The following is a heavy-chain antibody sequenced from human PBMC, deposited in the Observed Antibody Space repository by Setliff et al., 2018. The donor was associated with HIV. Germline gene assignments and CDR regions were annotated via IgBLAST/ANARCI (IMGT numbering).Heavy chain of an antibody. J-gene: IGHJ3*02. CDR2: INPSGGSS. CDR3: ARGGRPLEGIVVGPLEVAFDI. D-gene: IGHD3-22*01. CDR1: GYTFTSYY. Sequence: EASVKVSCKASGYTFTSYYMNWVRQAPGQGLEWMGIINPSGGSSTYAQKFQGRVAMTRDTSTSTVYMELSGLQSEDTAVYYCARGGRPLEGIVVGPLEVAFDIWGQGTLVTVSS. V-gene: IGHV1-46*01.